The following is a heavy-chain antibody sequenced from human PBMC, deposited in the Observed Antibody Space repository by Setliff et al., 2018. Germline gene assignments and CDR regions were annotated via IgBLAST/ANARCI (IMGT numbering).Heavy chain of an antibody. CDR2: IYTSGST. J-gene: IGHJ5*02. CDR3: ARDYQGGWFAP. CDR1: GDSISRDTYY. V-gene: IGHV4-61*02. Sequence: SETLSLTCTVSGDSISRDTYYWNWIRQPAGKGLEWIGRIYTSGSTNYNPSLKSRVTISLDTSKKQFSLKLSSMTAADTAVYYCARDYQGGWFAPWGQGIMVTVSS. D-gene: IGHD3-16*01.